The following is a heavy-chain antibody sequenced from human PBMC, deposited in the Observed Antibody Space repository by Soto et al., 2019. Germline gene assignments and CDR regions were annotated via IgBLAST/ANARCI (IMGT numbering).Heavy chain of an antibody. CDR1: GGSFSGYY. J-gene: IGHJ5*02. CDR3: ARGYYYDSSGYDNWFDP. Sequence: PSETLSLTCAVYGGSFSGYYWSWIRQPPGKGLEWIGEINHSGSTNYNPSLKSRVTISVDTSKNQFSLKLSSVTAADTAVYYCARGYYYDSSGYDNWFDPWGQGTLVTSPQ. CDR2: INHSGST. V-gene: IGHV4-34*01. D-gene: IGHD3-22*01.